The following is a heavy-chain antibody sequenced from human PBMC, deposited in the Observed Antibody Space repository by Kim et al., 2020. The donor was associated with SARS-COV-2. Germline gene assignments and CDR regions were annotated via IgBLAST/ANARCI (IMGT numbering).Heavy chain of an antibody. CDR1: GYTFTSYA. D-gene: IGHD1-26*01. J-gene: IGHJ4*02. CDR2: INAGNGNT. V-gene: IGHV1-3*01. CDR3: ARDGAGFLPRGWGDY. Sequence: ASVKVSCKASGYTFTSYAMHWVRQAPGQRLEWMGWINAGNGNTKYSQKFQGRVTITRDTSASTAYMELSSLRSEDTAVYYCARDGAGFLPRGWGDYWGQGTLVNVSS.